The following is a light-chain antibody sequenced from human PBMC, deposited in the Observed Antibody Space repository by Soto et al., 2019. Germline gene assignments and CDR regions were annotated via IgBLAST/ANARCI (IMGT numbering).Light chain of an antibody. J-gene: IGKJ1*01. CDR1: QSISTL. V-gene: IGKV1-5*01. Sequence: DIQMTQSPSTLSASVGDRVTITCRAGQSISTLLAWYQQKPGQAPKLLISAASNLESGVPSRFSGSGSGTEFTLTISGLQPDDFATYYCQQYNTYSWTFGQGTKVDIK. CDR2: AAS. CDR3: QQYNTYSWT.